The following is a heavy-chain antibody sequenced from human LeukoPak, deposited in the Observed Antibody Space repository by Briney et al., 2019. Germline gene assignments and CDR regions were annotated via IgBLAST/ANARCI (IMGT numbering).Heavy chain of an antibody. CDR3: ARDTGLRFLGWLFDY. CDR2: INPNSGDT. V-gene: IGHV1-2*02. CDR1: GYSFTGYY. Sequence: GASVKVSCKASGYSFTGYYMHWVRQAPGQGLEWMGWINPNSGDTKYAQKFQGRVTMTRDTSISTAYMELSRLRSDDTAVYYCARDTGLRFLGWLFDYWGQGTLVTVSS. D-gene: IGHD3-3*01. J-gene: IGHJ4*02.